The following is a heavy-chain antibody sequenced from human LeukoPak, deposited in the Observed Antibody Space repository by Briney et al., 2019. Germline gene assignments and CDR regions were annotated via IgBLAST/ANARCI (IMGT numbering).Heavy chain of an antibody. V-gene: IGHV4-4*07. J-gene: IGHJ3*02. D-gene: IGHD3-22*01. Sequence: PSETLSLTCTVSGGSISSYYWSWIRQPAGKGLEWIGCIYTSGSTNYNPSLKSRVTMSVDTSKNQFSLKLSSVTAADTAVYYCARDGPYYYDSSGYYYEAFDIRGQGTMVTVSS. CDR1: GGSISSYY. CDR3: ARDGPYYYDSSGYYYEAFDI. CDR2: IYTSGST.